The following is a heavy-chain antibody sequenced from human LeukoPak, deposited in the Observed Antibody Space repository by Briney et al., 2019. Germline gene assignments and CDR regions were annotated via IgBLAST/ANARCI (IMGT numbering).Heavy chain of an antibody. Sequence: SETLSFTFTVLDDAFRTYYWTWIRQSPGKGLEWIGYSYYSGITSYNPSLKSRVTMSVDESKNQLSLKVNSVTAADTAVYYCARGESIYYGSQGTLVTVSS. J-gene: IGHJ4*02. D-gene: IGHD3-9*01. CDR1: DDAFRTYY. CDR2: SYYSGIT. V-gene: IGHV4-59*01. CDR3: ARGESIYY.